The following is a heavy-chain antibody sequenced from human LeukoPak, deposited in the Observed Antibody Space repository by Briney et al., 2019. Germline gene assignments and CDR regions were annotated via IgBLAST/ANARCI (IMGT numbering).Heavy chain of an antibody. CDR2: IRFDGSNK. D-gene: IGHD4-17*01. V-gene: IGHV3-30*02. CDR3: AKAHDGDYAGDD. CDR1: AFFFSSFT. J-gene: IGHJ4*02. Sequence: GGSLTLFCAPSAFFFSSFTIHLVRQAPGKGLEWAAFIRFDGSNKYYVHSVKGPSTISTTNSKNTLYMQTNSLRAEDTALYSCAKAHDGDYAGDDWGQGTLVTVSS.